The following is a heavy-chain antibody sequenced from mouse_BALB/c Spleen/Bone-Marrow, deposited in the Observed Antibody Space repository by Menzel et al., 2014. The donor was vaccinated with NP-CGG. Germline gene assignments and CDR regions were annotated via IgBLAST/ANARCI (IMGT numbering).Heavy chain of an antibody. V-gene: IGHV5-9-3*01. CDR2: ISSGGNYT. D-gene: IGHD2-2*01. CDR3: ARGGGYDWYFDV. J-gene: IGHJ1*01. Sequence: EVQVVESGGGLVKPGGSLKLSCAASGFTFSSYAMSWVRQTPEKRLEWVATISSGGNYTYYPDSVKGRFTISRDNAKNTLYLQMSSLRSEDTAMYYCARGGGYDWYFDVWGAGTTVTVSS. CDR1: GFTFSSYA.